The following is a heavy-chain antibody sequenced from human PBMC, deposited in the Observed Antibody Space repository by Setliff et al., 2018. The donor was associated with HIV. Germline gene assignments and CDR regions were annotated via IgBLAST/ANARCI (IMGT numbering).Heavy chain of an antibody. CDR2: IYPNTGGT. CDR3: ARSTTAD. D-gene: IGHD4-17*01. J-gene: IGHJ4*02. Sequence: VASVKVSCKASGYTFTEYYIHWVRQAPGQGLEWMGWIYPNTGGTNYAQKFQGRVTMTRDTSISTAYMELSRLRSDDTALYYCARSTTADWGQGMLVTVSS. V-gene: IGHV1-2*02. CDR1: GYTFTEYY.